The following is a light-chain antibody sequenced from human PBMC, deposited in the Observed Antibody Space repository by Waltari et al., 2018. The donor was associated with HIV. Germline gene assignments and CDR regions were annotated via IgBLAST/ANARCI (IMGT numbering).Light chain of an antibody. CDR2: DVN. CDR1: RSDVGGYNY. Sequence: QSALTQPPSASGSLGQSVTFSCTGTRSDVGGYNYVSWYQQYPGEAPKLIIYDVNKRPSGVPDRFSGSKSGNTASLTVSGLQGEDEAQYYCSAYAGSNNLVLFGGGTKLTVL. CDR3: SAYAGSNNLVL. V-gene: IGLV2-8*01. J-gene: IGLJ2*01.